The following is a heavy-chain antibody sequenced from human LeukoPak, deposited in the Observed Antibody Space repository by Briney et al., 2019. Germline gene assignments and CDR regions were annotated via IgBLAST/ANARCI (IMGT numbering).Heavy chain of an antibody. D-gene: IGHD2-21*02. Sequence: ASVKVSCKASGGTFSIYAISWVRQAPGQGLEWMGGIIPIFGTANYAQKFQGRVTITADESTSTAYMELSSLRSEDTAVYYCARDGLAYCGGDCYADAFDIWGQGTMVTVSS. V-gene: IGHV1-69*01. CDR2: IIPIFGTA. CDR1: GGTFSIYA. CDR3: ARDGLAYCGGDCYADAFDI. J-gene: IGHJ3*02.